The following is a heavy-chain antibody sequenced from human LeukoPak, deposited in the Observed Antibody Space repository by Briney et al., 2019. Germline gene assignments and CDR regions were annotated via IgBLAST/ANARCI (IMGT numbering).Heavy chain of an antibody. V-gene: IGHV1-24*01. CDR1: GYTLTELS. CDR2: FDPEDGET. D-gene: IGHD3-10*01. J-gene: IGHJ3*02. CDR3: ATDLTHYYDGSGKYGWDAFDI. Sequence: ASVKVSCKVSGYTLTELSMHWVRQAPGKGLEWMGGFDPEDGETIYAQKFQGRVTMTEDTSTDTAYMELSRLRSEDTAVYYCATDLTHYYDGSGKYGWDAFDIWGQGTMVTVPS.